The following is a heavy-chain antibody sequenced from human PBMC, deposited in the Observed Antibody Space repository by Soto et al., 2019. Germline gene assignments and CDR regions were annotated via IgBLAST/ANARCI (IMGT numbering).Heavy chain of an antibody. CDR1: GGSFSGYY. J-gene: IGHJ5*02. D-gene: IGHD5-18*01. Sequence: SETLSLTCAVYGGSFSGYYWSWIRQPPGKGLEWIGEINHSGSTNYNPSLKSRVTISADTSKNQFSLKLSSVTAADTAVYYCARGGGPDTAMVENWFDPWGQGTLVTVSS. V-gene: IGHV4-34*01. CDR2: INHSGST. CDR3: ARGGGPDTAMVENWFDP.